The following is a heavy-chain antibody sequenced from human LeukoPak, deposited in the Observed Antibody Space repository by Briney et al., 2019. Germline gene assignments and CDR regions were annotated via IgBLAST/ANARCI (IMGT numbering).Heavy chain of an antibody. J-gene: IGHJ4*02. Sequence: PGGSLRLSCAASGFTFSDYAMSWVRQAPGQGLEWVSTISDDGSGTYYADSVKGRFTISRDNSKNTLFLQINSLRPEDSAVYYCATDRERDPSVYYLVGGQGTLITVSS. V-gene: IGHV3-23*01. CDR3: ATDRERDPSVYYLV. CDR2: ISDDGSGT. D-gene: IGHD3-22*01. CDR1: GFTFSDYA.